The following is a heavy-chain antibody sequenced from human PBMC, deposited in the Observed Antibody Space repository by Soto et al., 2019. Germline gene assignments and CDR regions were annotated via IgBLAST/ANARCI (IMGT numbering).Heavy chain of an antibody. V-gene: IGHV1-18*01. CDR2: IRLYSDGT. Sequence: QVQLVQSGGEVKRPGASVKVSCKTSGYTFSNYCITWVRQAPGQRLEWLGWIRLYSDGTNYAQKLQGRVSMTTDTSTTSAYMELRSLRSDDTAVYYCARVVPGSAAWFGPWGQGTLVTVSS. J-gene: IGHJ5*02. D-gene: IGHD2-2*01. CDR1: GYTFSNYC. CDR3: ARVVPGSAAWFGP.